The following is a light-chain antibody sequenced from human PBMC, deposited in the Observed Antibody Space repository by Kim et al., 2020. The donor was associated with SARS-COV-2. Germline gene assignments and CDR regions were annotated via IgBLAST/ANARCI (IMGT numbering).Light chain of an antibody. CDR3: QTYDTVPYN. J-gene: IGKJ2*01. Sequence: DIQMTQYPSSLSASVGDRVTITCRASQAIRKYVAWYQQKPGKIPKLLIHAVSTLQSGVPSRFSGGGSGTDFTLTIRGLQPEDVATYYCQTYDTVPYNFGQGTKLEFK. V-gene: IGKV1-27*01. CDR1: QAIRKY. CDR2: AVS.